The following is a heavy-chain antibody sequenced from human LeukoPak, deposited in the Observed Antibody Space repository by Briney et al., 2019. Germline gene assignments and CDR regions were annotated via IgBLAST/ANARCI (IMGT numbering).Heavy chain of an antibody. CDR2: ISSSSSYI. CDR1: GFTFSSYS. CDR3: ARPGDYYYYYGMDV. J-gene: IGHJ6*02. V-gene: IGHV3-21*01. Sequence: GGSLRLSCAASGFTFSSYSMNWVRQAPGKGLEWVSSISSSSSYIYYADSVKGRFTISRDNAKNSLYLQMNSLRAEDTAVYYCARPGDYYYYYGMDVWGQGTTVTVSS.